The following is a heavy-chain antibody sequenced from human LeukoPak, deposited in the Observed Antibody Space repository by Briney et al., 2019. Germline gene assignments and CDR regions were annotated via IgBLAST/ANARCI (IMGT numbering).Heavy chain of an antibody. CDR3: ARDLDNYTFDP. J-gene: IGHJ5*02. Sequence: SETLSLTCTVSGGSISSYYWSWIRQPPGKGLEWIGYIYYSGSTNYNPPLKSRVTISVDTSKNQFSLKLSSVTAADTAVYYCARDLDNYTFDPWGQGTLVTVSS. V-gene: IGHV4-59*01. CDR2: IYYSGST. D-gene: IGHD4-11*01. CDR1: GGSISSYY.